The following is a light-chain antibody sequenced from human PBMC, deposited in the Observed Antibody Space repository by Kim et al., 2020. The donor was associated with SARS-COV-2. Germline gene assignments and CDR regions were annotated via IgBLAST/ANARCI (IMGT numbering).Light chain of an antibody. V-gene: IGLV1-47*01. CDR1: SSNIGSNY. CDR3: AAWDDSLSDRGA. Sequence: QSVLTQPPSASGTPGQRVTISCSGSSSNIGSNYVYWYQQLPGTAPKLLIYRNNQRPSGVPVRFSGSKSGTSASLAISGLRSDDEADYYCAAWDDSLSDRGAFGGGTQLTVL. CDR2: RNN. J-gene: IGLJ3*02.